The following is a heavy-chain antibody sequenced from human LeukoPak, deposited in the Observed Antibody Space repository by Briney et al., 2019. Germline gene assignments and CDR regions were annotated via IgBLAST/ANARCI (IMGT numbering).Heavy chain of an antibody. D-gene: IGHD3-3*01. Sequence: GGSLRLSCAASGFTFSSYAMSWVREAPGKGLEWVSAISGSGVATYYADSVKGRFTISRDNSKNTLYLQMNSLRAGDTAVYYCAKGNYDFWSGYPGLSYFDYWGQGTLVTVSS. CDR1: GFTFSSYA. CDR2: ISGSGVAT. V-gene: IGHV3-23*01. J-gene: IGHJ4*02. CDR3: AKGNYDFWSGYPGLSYFDY.